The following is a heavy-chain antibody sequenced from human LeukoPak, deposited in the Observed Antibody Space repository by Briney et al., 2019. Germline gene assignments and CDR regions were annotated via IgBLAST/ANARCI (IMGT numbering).Heavy chain of an antibody. J-gene: IGHJ3*02. CDR2: IYHSGST. V-gene: IGHV4-38-2*02. CDR3: ARDGVGSGWLRNAFDI. CDR1: GYSISSGYY. Sequence: RTSETLSLTCTVSGYSISSGYYWGWIRQPPGKGLEWIGTIYHSGSTYYNPSLKSRVTISVDTSKNQFSLKLSSVTAADTAVYYCARDGVGSGWLRNAFDIWGQGTMVTVSS. D-gene: IGHD6-19*01.